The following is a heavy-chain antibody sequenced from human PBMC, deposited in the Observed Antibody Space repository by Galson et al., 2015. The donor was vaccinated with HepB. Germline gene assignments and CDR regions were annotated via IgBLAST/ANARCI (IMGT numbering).Heavy chain of an antibody. J-gene: IGHJ5*02. D-gene: IGHD3-10*01. CDR2: INTNTGNP. CDR3: ARTPFYASGDYSNAWFDP. Sequence: SVKVSCKASGYIFTNYAMNWVRQAPGQGLEWMGWINTNTGNPTYAQGFAGRFVFSLDTSVSTAYVQISSLKAEDTGIYYCARTPFYASGDYSNAWFDPWGQGTLVTVSS. CDR1: GYIFTNYA. V-gene: IGHV7-4-1*02.